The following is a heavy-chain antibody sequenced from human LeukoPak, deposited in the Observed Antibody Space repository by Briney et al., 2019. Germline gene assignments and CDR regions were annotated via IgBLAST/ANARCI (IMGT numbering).Heavy chain of an antibody. CDR3: ARDSRTVYYYYGMDV. J-gene: IGHJ6*02. CDR2: ISGSNSDI. V-gene: IGHV3-21*01. Sequence: GGSLRLSCAASGFTFTSYTMNWVRQAPGKGLGWVSSISGSNSDISYADSVKGRFTISRDNAKNSLYLQMNSLRAEDTAVYYCARDSRTVYYYYGMDVWGQGTTVTVSS. CDR1: GFTFTSYT.